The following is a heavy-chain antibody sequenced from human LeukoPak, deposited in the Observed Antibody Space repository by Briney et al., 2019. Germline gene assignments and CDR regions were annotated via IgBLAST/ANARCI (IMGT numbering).Heavy chain of an antibody. V-gene: IGHV1-2*02. CDR1: GYTFTTYY. D-gene: IGHD1/OR15-1a*01. Sequence: AASVKVSCKTSGYTFTTYYIHWLRQAPGQGLEWMGWINPNSGGTNFAQKFQGRVTMTRDTSISTAYMEVSSLRSDDTAVYYCANGPNNNQPHPYFDFWGQGTLVTVSS. J-gene: IGHJ4*02. CDR3: ANGPNNNQPHPYFDF. CDR2: INPNSGGT.